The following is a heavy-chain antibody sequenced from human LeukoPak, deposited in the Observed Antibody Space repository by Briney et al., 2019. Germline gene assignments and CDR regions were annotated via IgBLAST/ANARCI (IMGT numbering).Heavy chain of an antibody. Sequence: SETLSLTCAVYGGSFSGYYWSWIRQPPGKGLEWIGEINHSGSTNYNPSLKSRVTISVDTSKNQFSLKLSSVTAADTAVYYCARRGYYYYGMDVWGQGTTVTVSS. CDR2: INHSGST. J-gene: IGHJ6*02. V-gene: IGHV4-34*01. CDR3: ARRGYYYYGMDV. CDR1: GGSFSGYY.